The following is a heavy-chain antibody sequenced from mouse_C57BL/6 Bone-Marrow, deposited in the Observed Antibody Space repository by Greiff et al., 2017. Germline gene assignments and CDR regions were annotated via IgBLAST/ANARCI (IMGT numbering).Heavy chain of an antibody. Sequence: LQQSGGGLVKPGGSLKLSCAASGFTFSSYTMSWVRQTPEKRLQWVAAISGGGGNTYYPDSAKGRFAISRDNDKNILYLQMSSLRSEDTALYYCARQVTTVLATKYFDVWGTGTTVTVSS. CDR3: ARQVTTVLATKYFDV. D-gene: IGHD1-1*01. V-gene: IGHV5-9*01. CDR2: ISGGGGNT. CDR1: GFTFSSYT. J-gene: IGHJ1*03.